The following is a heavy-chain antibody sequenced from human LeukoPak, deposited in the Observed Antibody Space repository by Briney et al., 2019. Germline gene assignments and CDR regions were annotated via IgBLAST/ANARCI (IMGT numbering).Heavy chain of an antibody. J-gene: IGHJ5*02. CDR1: GGSFSGYY. CDR2: INHSGST. CDR3: ARLVGVLRFLECFYWFDP. V-gene: IGHV4-34*01. D-gene: IGHD3-3*01. Sequence: PSETLSLTCAVYGGSFSGYYWSWIRQPPGKGLEWIGEINHSGSTNYNPSLKSRVTISVDTSKNQFSLKLSSVTAADTAVYYCARLVGVLRFLECFYWFDPWGQGTLVTVSS.